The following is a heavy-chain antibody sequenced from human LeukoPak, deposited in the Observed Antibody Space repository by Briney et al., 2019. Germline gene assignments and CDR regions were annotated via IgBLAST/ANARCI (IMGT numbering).Heavy chain of an antibody. J-gene: IGHJ6*02. Sequence: GGSLRLSCAASGFTFSSYAMHWVRQAPGKGLEWVAVISYDGSNKYYADSVKGRFTISRDNSKNTLYLQMNSLRAEDTAVYYCARVDGYYDFWSGYSSYGMDVWGQGTTVTVSS. CDR1: GFTFSSYA. CDR3: ARVDGYYDFWSGYSSYGMDV. V-gene: IGHV3-30-3*01. CDR2: ISYDGSNK. D-gene: IGHD3-3*01.